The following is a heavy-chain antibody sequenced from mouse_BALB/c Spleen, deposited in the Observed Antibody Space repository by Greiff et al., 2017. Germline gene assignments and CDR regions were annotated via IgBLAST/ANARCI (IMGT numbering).Heavy chain of an antibody. D-gene: IGHD2-3*01. CDR3: ARFDGYYFDY. CDR2: ISSGGSYT. CDR1: GFTFSSYG. J-gene: IGHJ2*01. V-gene: IGHV5-6*01. Sequence: DVQLVESGGDLVKPGGSLKLSCAASGFTFSSYGMSWVRQTPDKRLEWVATISSGGSYTYYPDSVKGRFTISRDNAKNTLYLQMSSLKSEDTAMYYCARFDGYYFDYWGQGTTLTVSS.